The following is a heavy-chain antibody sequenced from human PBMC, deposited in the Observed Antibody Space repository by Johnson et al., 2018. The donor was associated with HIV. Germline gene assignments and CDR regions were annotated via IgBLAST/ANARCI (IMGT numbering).Heavy chain of an antibody. CDR1: GFTFSSYG. J-gene: IGHJ3*02. CDR2: ISYDGSNK. D-gene: IGHD1-26*01. V-gene: IGHV3-30*03. Sequence: QVQLVESGGGVVQPGRSLRLSCAASGFTFSSYGMNWVRQAPGKGLEWVAVISYDGSNKYYADSVKGRFTISRDNSKNTLSLQMNSPRVDDTAIYYCARVRAGRENAFDIWGQGTVVAVSS. CDR3: ARVRAGRENAFDI.